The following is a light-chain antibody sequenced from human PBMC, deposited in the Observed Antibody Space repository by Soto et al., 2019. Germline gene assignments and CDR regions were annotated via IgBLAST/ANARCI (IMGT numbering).Light chain of an antibody. V-gene: IGKV1-5*03. J-gene: IGKJ1*01. Sequence: DIQMTQSPSTLSASVGDRVTITCRASPSISSWLAWYQQKPGKAPKLLIYKASSLESGVPSRFSGSGSGTEFTLTISSLQPDDFATYYCQQYNSPPTFGRETKVEIK. CDR1: PSISSW. CDR3: QQYNSPPT. CDR2: KAS.